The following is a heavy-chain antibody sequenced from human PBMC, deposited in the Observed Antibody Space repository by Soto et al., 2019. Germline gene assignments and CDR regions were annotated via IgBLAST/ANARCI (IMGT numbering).Heavy chain of an antibody. CDR3: ARHGEYCSGGSCYSDAFDI. J-gene: IGHJ3*02. V-gene: IGHV4-39*01. D-gene: IGHD2-15*01. CDR2: IFYSGST. CDR1: GGSISSSSYY. Sequence: QLQLQESGPGLVKPSETLSLTCTVSGGSISSSSYYWGWMRQPPGKGLEWIGSIFYSGSTYYNPSLKSRVTIPVDTSKNQFSLKLSAVTAADTAVYYCARHGEYCSGGSCYSDAFDIWGQGTMVTVSS.